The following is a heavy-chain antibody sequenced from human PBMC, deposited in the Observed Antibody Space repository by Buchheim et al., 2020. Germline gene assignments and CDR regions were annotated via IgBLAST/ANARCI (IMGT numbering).Heavy chain of an antibody. CDR3: ATRYYDFWSGYYMYYYYYYMDV. CDR1: GGSISSGGYC. J-gene: IGHJ6*03. V-gene: IGHV4-31*03. CDR2: IYYSGST. Sequence: QVQLQESGPGLVKPSQTLSLTCTVSGGSISSGGYCWSWIRQHPGKGLEWIGYIYYSGSTYYNPSLKSRVTISVDTSKNQFSLKLSSVTAADTAVYYCATRYYDFWSGYYMYYYYYYMDVWGKGTT. D-gene: IGHD3-3*01.